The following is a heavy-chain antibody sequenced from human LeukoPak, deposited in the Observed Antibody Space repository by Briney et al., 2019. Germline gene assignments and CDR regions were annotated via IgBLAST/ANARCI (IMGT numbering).Heavy chain of an antibody. CDR3: ARSGSSWQTADWFDP. CDR1: GGSISSYY. Sequence: SETLSLTCTVSGGSISSYYWSWIRQPPGKGLEWLGYIYYSGSSNYNPSLKSRVTISVDTSKNQFSLKLSSVTAADTAVYYCARSGSSWQTADWFDPWGQGTLVTVSS. D-gene: IGHD6-13*01. V-gene: IGHV4-59*08. J-gene: IGHJ5*02. CDR2: IYYSGSS.